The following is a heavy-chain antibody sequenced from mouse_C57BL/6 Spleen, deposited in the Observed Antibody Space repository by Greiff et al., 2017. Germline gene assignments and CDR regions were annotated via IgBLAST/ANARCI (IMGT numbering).Heavy chain of an antibody. J-gene: IGHJ3*01. D-gene: IGHD2-3*01. CDR3: AIYDGYPRFAY. V-gene: IGHV3-6*01. CDR1: GYSITSGYY. CDR2: ISYDGSN. Sequence: EVQVVESGPGLVKPSQSLSLTCSVTGYSITSGYYWNWIRQFPGNKLEWMGYISYDGSNNYNPPLKNRISITRDTSKNQFFLKLNSVTTEDTATYNCAIYDGYPRFAYWGQGTLVTVSA.